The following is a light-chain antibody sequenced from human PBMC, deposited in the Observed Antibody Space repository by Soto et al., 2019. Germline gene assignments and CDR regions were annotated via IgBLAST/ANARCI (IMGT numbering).Light chain of an antibody. J-gene: IGLJ3*02. V-gene: IGLV1-44*01. Sequence: QSVLTQPPSASGTPGQSVTISCSGSTSNIGSNTVNWYQQLPGTAPKLLIYSDNQRPSGVPDRFSGSKSGTSASLAISGLQSEDEADYYCAAWDDSLNGSNWVFGGGTKLTVL. CDR1: TSNIGSNT. CDR2: SDN. CDR3: AAWDDSLNGSNWV.